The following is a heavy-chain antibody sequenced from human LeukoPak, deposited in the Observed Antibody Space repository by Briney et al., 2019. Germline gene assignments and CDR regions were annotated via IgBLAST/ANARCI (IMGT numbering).Heavy chain of an antibody. CDR1: GGSISSGGYY. Sequence: SETLSLTCTVSGGSISSGGYYWSWIRQPAGKGLEWIGRIYTSGSTNYNPSLKSRVTISVDTSKDQFSLKLSSVTAADTAVYYCARDSWWTAAGYYYYMDVWGKGTTVTVSS. CDR3: ARDSWWTAAGYYYYMDV. D-gene: IGHD6-13*01. J-gene: IGHJ6*03. CDR2: IYTSGST. V-gene: IGHV4-61*02.